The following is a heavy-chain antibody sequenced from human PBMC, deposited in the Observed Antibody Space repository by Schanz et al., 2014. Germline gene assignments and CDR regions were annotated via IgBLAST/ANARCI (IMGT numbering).Heavy chain of an antibody. CDR2: ISGTGGDDT. Sequence: EVQLVESGGDLVQPGGSLRLSCGVSGFTASSHSMNWVRQAPGKGLLWVSSISGTGGDDTYYADSVKGRFTISRDNAKNSLYLQMNGLRAEDTAVYYCARVALPGYSSPRDAFDIWGQGTMVTVSS. CDR3: ARVALPGYSSPRDAFDI. D-gene: IGHD5-18*01. CDR1: GFTASSHS. V-gene: IGHV3-21*01. J-gene: IGHJ3*02.